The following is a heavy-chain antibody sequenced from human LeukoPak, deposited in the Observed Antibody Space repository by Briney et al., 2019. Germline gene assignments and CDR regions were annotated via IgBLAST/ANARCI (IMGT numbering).Heavy chain of an antibody. V-gene: IGHV3-21*01. CDR3: TRVARLLGYAVDV. CDR2: ISSRSNYI. CDR1: EFTFSTYN. Sequence: PGGSLRLSCAASEFTFSTYNVNWVRQAPGKGLEWVASISSRSNYIYYADSVKGRFAISRDNANNSLFLQMNSLRAEDTAVYYCTRVARLLGYAVDVWGQGTTVTVSS. J-gene: IGHJ6*02. D-gene: IGHD3-3*01.